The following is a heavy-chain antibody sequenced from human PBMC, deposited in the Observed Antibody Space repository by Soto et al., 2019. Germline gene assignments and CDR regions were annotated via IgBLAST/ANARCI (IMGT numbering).Heavy chain of an antibody. CDR3: ARGNIAARPLRDYWFDP. J-gene: IGHJ5*02. V-gene: IGHV1-2*04. CDR2: INPNSGGT. CDR1: GYTFTGYY. Sequence: QVQLVQSGAEVKKPGASVKVSCKASGYTFTGYYMHWVRQAPGQGLEWMGWINPNSGGTNYAQKFQGWVTMTRDTSISTAYMELSRLRSDDTAVYYCARGNIAARPLRDYWFDPWGQGTLVTVSP. D-gene: IGHD6-6*01.